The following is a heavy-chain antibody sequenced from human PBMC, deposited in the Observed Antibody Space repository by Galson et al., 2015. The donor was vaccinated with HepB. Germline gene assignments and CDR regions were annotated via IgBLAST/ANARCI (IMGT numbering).Heavy chain of an antibody. CDR3: ATTCSVVVTAMPFDY. CDR2: FDPEDAET. CDR1: GYTLTELS. Sequence: SVKVSCKVSGYTLTELSMHWVRQAPGKGLEWMGGFDPEDAETIYAQRFQGRVTMTEDTSTDTAYMELSSLRSEDTAVYYCATTCSVVVTAMPFDYWGQGTLVTVSS. J-gene: IGHJ4*02. D-gene: IGHD2-21*02. V-gene: IGHV1-24*01.